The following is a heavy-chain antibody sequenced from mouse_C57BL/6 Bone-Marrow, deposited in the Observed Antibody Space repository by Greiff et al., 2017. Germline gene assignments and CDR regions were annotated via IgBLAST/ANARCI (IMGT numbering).Heavy chain of an antibody. V-gene: IGHV1-69*01. Sequence: QVQLQQPGAELVMPGASVKLSCKASGYTFTSYWMHWVKQRPGQGLEWIGEIDPSDSYTNYNQKFKGKSTLTVDKSSSTAYMQLSSLTSEDSAVSYCARITTVVADAMDYWGQGTSVTVSS. J-gene: IGHJ4*01. CDR2: IDPSDSYT. D-gene: IGHD1-1*01. CDR1: GYTFTSYW. CDR3: ARITTVVADAMDY.